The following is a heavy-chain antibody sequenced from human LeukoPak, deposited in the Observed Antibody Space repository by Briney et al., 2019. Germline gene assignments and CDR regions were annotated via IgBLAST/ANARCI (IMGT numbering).Heavy chain of an antibody. V-gene: IGHV4-61*01. CDR2: IYYSRST. Sequence: SETLSLTCTVSGGSVSSGSYYWSWIRQPPGKGLERFGYIYYSRSTNYNPSPKSRVTISVDTSKNQFSLKLSSVTAADTAVYYCARDKDAFDIWGQGTMVTVSS. CDR1: GGSVSSGSYY. J-gene: IGHJ3*02. CDR3: ARDKDAFDI.